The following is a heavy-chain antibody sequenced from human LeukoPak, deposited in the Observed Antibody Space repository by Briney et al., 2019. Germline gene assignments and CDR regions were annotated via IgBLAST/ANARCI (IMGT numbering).Heavy chain of an antibody. V-gene: IGHV1-8*03. CDR1: GYTFTSYD. CDR3: ARTSSVTTVPRHNWFDP. Sequence: VASVKVSCKASGYTFTSYDINWVRQATGQGLEWMGWMNPNSGNTGYAQKFQGRVTITRNTSISTAYMELSSLRSEDTAVYYCARTSSVTTVPRHNWFDPWGQGTLVTVSS. CDR2: MNPNSGNT. J-gene: IGHJ5*02. D-gene: IGHD4-11*01.